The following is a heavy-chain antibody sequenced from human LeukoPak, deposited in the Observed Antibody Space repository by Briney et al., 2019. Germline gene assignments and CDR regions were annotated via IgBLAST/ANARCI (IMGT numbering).Heavy chain of an antibody. J-gene: IGHJ2*01. CDR2: ISWNSGSI. CDR1: GFTFDDYA. CDR3: AKDSSSSPSWYFDF. D-gene: IGHD6-6*01. V-gene: IGHV3-9*03. Sequence: GGSLRLSCAASGFTFDDYAMHWVRQAPGKGLEWVSGISWNSGSIGYADSVKGRFTISRDNAKNSLYLQMNSLRAEDMALYYCAKDSSSSPSWYFDFWGRGPLVTVSP.